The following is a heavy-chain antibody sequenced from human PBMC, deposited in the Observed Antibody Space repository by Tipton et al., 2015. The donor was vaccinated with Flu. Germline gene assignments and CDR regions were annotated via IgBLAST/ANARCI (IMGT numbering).Heavy chain of an antibody. CDR3: ARDRWEYIRGFDS. V-gene: IGHV4-38-2*02. CDR1: GDSIGSRYY. J-gene: IGHJ5*01. Sequence: TLSLTCSVFGDSIGSRYYWAWIRQSPGKGLEWIGNVHQTGSTYYNPSLTSRVTIAVDRPRNQFSLRLTSVTAADTAVYYCARDRWEYIRGFDSWGQGTLVTVSP. D-gene: IGHD2/OR15-2a*01. CDR2: VHQTGST.